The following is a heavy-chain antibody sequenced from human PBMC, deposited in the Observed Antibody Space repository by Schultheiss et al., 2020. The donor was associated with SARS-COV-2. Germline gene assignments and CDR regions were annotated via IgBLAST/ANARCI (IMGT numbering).Heavy chain of an antibody. CDR1: GGTFSSYA. Sequence: SVKVSCKASGGTFSSYAISWVRQAPGQGLKWMGGIIPIFGTANYAQKFQGRVTITADESTSTAYMELSSLRSEDTAVYYCAKEVLSDSSRAFDPWGQGTLVTVSS. CDR2: IIPIFGTA. J-gene: IGHJ5*02. CDR3: AKEVLSDSSRAFDP. D-gene: IGHD6-6*01. V-gene: IGHV1-69*13.